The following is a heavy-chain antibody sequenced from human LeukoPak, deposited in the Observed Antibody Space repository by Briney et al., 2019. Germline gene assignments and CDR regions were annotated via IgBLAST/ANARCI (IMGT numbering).Heavy chain of an antibody. CDR3: AKELNGGQSKGVDY. J-gene: IGHJ4*02. CDR1: GYTFTSYG. V-gene: IGHV1-18*01. CDR2: ISAYNGNT. D-gene: IGHD2-15*01. Sequence: ASVKVSCKASGYTFTSYGISWVRQAPGQGLEWMGWISAYNGNTNYAQKLQGRVTMTTDTSTSTAYMELRSLRSDDTAMYYCAKELNGGQSKGVDYWGQGTLVTVSS.